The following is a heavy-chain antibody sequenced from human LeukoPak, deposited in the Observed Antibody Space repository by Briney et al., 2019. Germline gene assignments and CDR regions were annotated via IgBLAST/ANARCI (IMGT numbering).Heavy chain of an antibody. CDR1: GFTLAIYA. Sequence: GGSLRLSCAASGFTLAIYAMHWVRQAPGKGLEWVSALSVSGGSTYYADSVKGRFTISRDNSKNTLYLQMNSLRAEDTALYYCAKAYDFWSGYSAWGQGTLVTVSS. J-gene: IGHJ5*02. D-gene: IGHD3-3*01. CDR2: LSVSGGST. CDR3: AKAYDFWSGYSA. V-gene: IGHV3-23*01.